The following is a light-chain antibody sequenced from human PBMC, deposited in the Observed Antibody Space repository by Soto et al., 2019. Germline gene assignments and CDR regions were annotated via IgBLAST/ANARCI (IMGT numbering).Light chain of an antibody. Sequence: EVVLTQSPGTLSLSPGERATLSCRASQGVSSKYLAWYKQKVGQDPRLLIYGTSSRATGIPDRFSGSGSGTDFTLTISRLEPEDFAVYYCQQYAHSPGTFGQGTKLEIK. J-gene: IGKJ2*01. V-gene: IGKV3-20*01. CDR3: QQYAHSPGT. CDR1: QGVSSKY. CDR2: GTS.